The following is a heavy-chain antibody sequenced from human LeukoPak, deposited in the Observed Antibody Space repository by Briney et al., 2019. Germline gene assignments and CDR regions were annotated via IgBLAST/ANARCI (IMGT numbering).Heavy chain of an antibody. CDR1: GGSISSYY. Sequence: SETLSLTCTVSGGSISSYYWSWIRQPPGKGLEWIGYIHYSGSTNYNPSLKSRVTISVDTSRNQFSLKLSSVTAADTAVYYCARGDYYDSSGYWLFDYWGQGTLVTVSS. V-gene: IGHV4-59*01. CDR3: ARGDYYDSSGYWLFDY. D-gene: IGHD3-22*01. J-gene: IGHJ4*02. CDR2: IHYSGST.